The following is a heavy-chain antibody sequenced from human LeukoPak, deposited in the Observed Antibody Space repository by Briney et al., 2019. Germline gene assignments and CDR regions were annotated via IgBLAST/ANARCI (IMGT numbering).Heavy chain of an antibody. V-gene: IGHV3-48*03. CDR2: ISGSGTTM. CDR1: GFTFSSYE. CDR3: ARSVRWLPY. J-gene: IGHJ4*02. D-gene: IGHD6-19*01. Sequence: GGSLRLSCVASGFTFSSYEMNWLRQSPGEGLEWVSYISGSGTTMYYADSVKGRFTISRDNAKNSLYLQMNSLRAEDTAVYYCARSVRWLPYWGQGTLVTVSS.